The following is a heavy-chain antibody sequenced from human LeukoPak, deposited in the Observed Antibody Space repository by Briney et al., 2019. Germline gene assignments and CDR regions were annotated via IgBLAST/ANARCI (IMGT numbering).Heavy chain of an antibody. V-gene: IGHV3-74*01. CDR1: RFTFSRDW. D-gene: IGHD3-22*01. CDR2: INSDGIST. J-gene: IGHJ4*02. CDR3: ARDGNYYDSSGPADC. Sequence: PGGSLRLSCAASRFTFSRDWMHWVRQAPGKGLVWVSRINSDGISTSYADSVKGRFTISRDNAKNTLYLQMNSLRAEDTAVYYCARDGNYYDSSGPADCWGQGTLVTVSS.